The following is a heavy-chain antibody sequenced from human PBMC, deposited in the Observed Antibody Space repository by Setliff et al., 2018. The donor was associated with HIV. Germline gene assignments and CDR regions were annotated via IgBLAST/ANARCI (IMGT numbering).Heavy chain of an antibody. CDR3: ARGLFYSSSYYAY. D-gene: IGHD3-10*01. CDR2: FYNNENI. V-gene: IGHV4-4*07. CDR1: GGSIGNYY. J-gene: IGHJ4*03. Sequence: PSETLSLTCTVSGGSIGNYYWNWIRQPAGKGLEWIGRFYNNENIRYSPSLKSRVAMSVDTSKNHFSLKLNSVTAADTAVYFCARGLFYSSSYYAYWGQGALVTVSS.